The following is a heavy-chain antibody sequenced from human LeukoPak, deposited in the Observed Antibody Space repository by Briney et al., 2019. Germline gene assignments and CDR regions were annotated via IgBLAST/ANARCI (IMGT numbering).Heavy chain of an antibody. CDR2: INPNSGGT. CDR3: ARVDYSSGFQNDY. V-gene: IGHV1-2*06. J-gene: IGHJ4*02. D-gene: IGHD6-19*01. CDR1: GYTFTGYY. Sequence: WASVKVSCKASGYTFTGYYMHWERQAPGQGLEWMGRINPNSGGTNYAQKFQGRVTMTRDTSISTAYMELSRLRSDDTAVYYCARVDYSSGFQNDYWGQGTLVTVSS.